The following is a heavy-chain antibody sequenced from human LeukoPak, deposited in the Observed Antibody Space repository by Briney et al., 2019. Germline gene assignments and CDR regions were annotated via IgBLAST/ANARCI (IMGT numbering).Heavy chain of an antibody. Sequence: GGSLRLSCAASGFTLSGYWMYWVRQVPGKGLLWISRISHHGTTTDYADPVKGRFTISRDIAENTLYLQMDSLRVDDTAVYYCARGETTKSWATLDRWGQGTLVSVSP. D-gene: IGHD6-13*01. CDR3: ARGETTKSWATLDR. CDR2: ISHHGTTT. CDR1: GFTLSGYW. V-gene: IGHV3-74*01. J-gene: IGHJ5*02.